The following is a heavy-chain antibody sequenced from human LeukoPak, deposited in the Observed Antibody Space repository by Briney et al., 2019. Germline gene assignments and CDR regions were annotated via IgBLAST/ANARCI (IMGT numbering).Heavy chain of an antibody. Sequence: SETLSLTCTVSGGSISSSSYYWGWFRQPPGKGLEWIVSMYSSGSTYYNPSLKSRVTISVDTSKNQFSLKLSSVTAADTAVYYCARSGSGYLRYYFDYWGQGTLVTVSS. V-gene: IGHV4-39*07. J-gene: IGHJ4*02. CDR3: ARSGSGYLRYYFDY. D-gene: IGHD5-12*01. CDR2: MYSSGST. CDR1: GGSISSSSYY.